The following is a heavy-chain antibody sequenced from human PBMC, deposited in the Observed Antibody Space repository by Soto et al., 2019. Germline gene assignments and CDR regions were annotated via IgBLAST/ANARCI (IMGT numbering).Heavy chain of an antibody. CDR1: VGSISSSRYY. J-gene: IGHJ4*02. D-gene: IGHD5-12*01. Sequence: QLQLQESGPGLVKPSETLSLTCSVSVGSISSSRYYWGWIRQPPGKGLEWIASIYYGGSTYYNPSLKIRVTISGDTSKNQFSLKLSSVTAADTAVYYCARHVVDVMATITSFDSWGQGTLVTVSS. CDR2: IYYGGST. V-gene: IGHV4-39*01. CDR3: ARHVVDVMATITSFDS.